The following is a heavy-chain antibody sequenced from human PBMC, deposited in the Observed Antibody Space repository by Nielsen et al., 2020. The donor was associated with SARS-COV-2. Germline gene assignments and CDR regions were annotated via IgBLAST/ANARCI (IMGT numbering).Heavy chain of an antibody. V-gene: IGHV1-8*01. CDR1: GYTFTSYD. D-gene: IGHD3-22*01. CDR2: MNPNSGNK. CDR3: ARRADYYDSSAYYY. Sequence: ASVKVSCKASGYTFTSYDINWVRQATGQGLEWMGWMNPNSGNKGYAQKFKGRVTMTRDTSISTAYMELSSLTSEDTAVYYCARRADYYDSSAYYYWGQGILVTVSS. J-gene: IGHJ4*02.